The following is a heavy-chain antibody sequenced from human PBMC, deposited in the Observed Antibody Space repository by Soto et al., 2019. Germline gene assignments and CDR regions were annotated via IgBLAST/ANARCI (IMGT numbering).Heavy chain of an antibody. D-gene: IGHD2-2*01. CDR3: ARDCPGSSTTCYGNEWFDS. CDR1: GFTFSSYS. V-gene: IGHV3-48*01. CDR2: ISSSRSTI. Sequence: EVQLVESGGGLVQPGGSLRLSCAASGFTFSSYSMNWVRQAPGKGLEWVSYISSSRSTIYYADSVKGRFTISIDKAKNSLYLQMNSLRAEDTAVYYCARDCPGSSTTCYGNEWFDSWGQGTLVTVSS. J-gene: IGHJ5*01.